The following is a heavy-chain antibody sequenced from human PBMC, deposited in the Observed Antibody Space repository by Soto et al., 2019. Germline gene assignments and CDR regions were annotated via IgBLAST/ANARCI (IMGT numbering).Heavy chain of an antibody. CDR3: ARTYMTTVTTVWFDP. V-gene: IGHV2-70*01. CDR1: GFSLSTSGMC. D-gene: IGHD4-17*01. Sequence: SGPTLVNPTQTLTLTCTFSGFSLSTSGMCVSWIRQPPGKALEWLALIDWDDDKYYSTSLKTRLTISKDTSKNQVVLTMTNMDPVDTATYYCARTYMTTVTTVWFDPWGQGTLVTVSS. J-gene: IGHJ5*02. CDR2: IDWDDDK.